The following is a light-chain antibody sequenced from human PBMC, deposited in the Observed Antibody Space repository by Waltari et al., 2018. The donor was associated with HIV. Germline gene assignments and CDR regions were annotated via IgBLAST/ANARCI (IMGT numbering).Light chain of an antibody. CDR1: QTVSGN. Sequence: EIVMTQSPATLSVSPGERATLSCRASQTVSGNLAWYQQKPGQAPRLLIYGVSIRAIGISARFSGSGSGTDFTLEISRVEAEDVGVYYCMQATQFPNTFGQGTKLEIK. CDR3: MQATQFPNT. V-gene: IGKV3-15*01. CDR2: GVS. J-gene: IGKJ2*01.